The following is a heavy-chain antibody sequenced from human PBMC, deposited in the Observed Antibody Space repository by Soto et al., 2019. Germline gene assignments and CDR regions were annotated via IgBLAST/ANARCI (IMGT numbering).Heavy chain of an antibody. CDR3: ARFPFDSNDWTNPRYFDI. D-gene: IGHD3-22*01. Sequence: QVQIQQWGAGLLKPAETLSLTCAVYGGSFSDYYWSWLRQPPGKGLEWIREINHSGITNYSPSLKSRVTMSVDTSKNQFSMKLTSVTAADTALYYCARFPFDSNDWTNPRYFDIWGQGTLVTVSS. CDR1: GGSFSDYY. V-gene: IGHV4-34*01. CDR2: INHSGIT. J-gene: IGHJ4*02.